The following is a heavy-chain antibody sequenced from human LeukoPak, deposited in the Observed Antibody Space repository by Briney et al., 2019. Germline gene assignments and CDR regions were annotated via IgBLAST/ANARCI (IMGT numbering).Heavy chain of an antibody. CDR3: AKGAAGYCSSTSCSNDAFDI. V-gene: IGHV3-7*03. CDR2: IKHDGSEK. CDR1: GFTFSSYW. Sequence: GGSLRLSCAASGFTFSSYWMNWVRQAPGKGLEWVANIKHDGSEKYYVGSVEGRFTISRDNAKSSMYLQMNSLRAEDTAVYYCAKGAAGYCSSTSCSNDAFDIWGQGTMVTVSS. J-gene: IGHJ3*02. D-gene: IGHD2-2*01.